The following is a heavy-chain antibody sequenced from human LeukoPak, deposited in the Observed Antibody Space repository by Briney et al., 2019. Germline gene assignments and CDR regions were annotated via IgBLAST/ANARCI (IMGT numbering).Heavy chain of an antibody. CDR3: ARENQWLDSYFDY. J-gene: IGHJ4*02. CDR1: GGTFSSYA. V-gene: IGHV1-69*05. D-gene: IGHD6-19*01. CDR2: IIPIFGTA. Sequence: SVKVSCKASGGTFSSYAISWVRQAPGQGLEWMGGIIPIFGTANYAQKFQGRVTITTDESTSTAYMELSSLRSEDTAVYYCARENQWLDSYFDYWGQGTLVTVSS.